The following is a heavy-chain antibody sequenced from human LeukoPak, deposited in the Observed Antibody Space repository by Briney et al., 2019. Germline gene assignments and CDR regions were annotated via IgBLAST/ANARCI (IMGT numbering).Heavy chain of an antibody. CDR2: INHRGST. V-gene: IGHV4-34*01. D-gene: IGHD2-15*01. J-gene: IGHJ5*02. CDR1: GGSFSGYY. CDR3: ARHSRYCSGGSCYSRYNWFDP. Sequence: PSETLSLTCAVYGGSFSGYYWSWIRQPPGKGLEWIGEINHRGSTNYNPSLKSRVTISVDTSKNQFSLKLSSVTAADTAVYYCARHSRYCSGGSCYSRYNWFDPWGQGTLVTVSS.